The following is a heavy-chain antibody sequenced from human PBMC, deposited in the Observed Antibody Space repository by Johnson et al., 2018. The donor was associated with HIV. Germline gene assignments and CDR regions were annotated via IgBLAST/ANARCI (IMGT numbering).Heavy chain of an antibody. Sequence: QMLLVESGGGLVKPGGSLRLSCAASGFTFSDYYMSWIRQAPGKGLEWVSYIDERGTTIHYADSVKGRFTISRDNARRSVYLQMDSLRADDTAVYYCATGVVVTAMNDAFEIWGQETMVTVSS. D-gene: IGHD2-21*02. CDR2: IDERGTTI. CDR1: GFTFSDYY. V-gene: IGHV3-11*04. CDR3: ATGVVVTAMNDAFEI. J-gene: IGHJ3*02.